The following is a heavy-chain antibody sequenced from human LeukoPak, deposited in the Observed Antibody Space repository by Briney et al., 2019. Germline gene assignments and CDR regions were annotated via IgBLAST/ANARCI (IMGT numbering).Heavy chain of an antibody. V-gene: IGHV3-53*01. J-gene: IGHJ6*02. CDR2: IYSGGST. Sequence: GGSLRLSCAASGFTVSSNYMSWVRQAPGKGLEWVSVIYSGGSTYYADSVKGRFTISRDNSKNTLYLQMNSLRAEDTAVYYCASLPTTPYYYYGMDVWGQGTTVTVSS. CDR1: GFTVSSNY. D-gene: IGHD4-11*01. CDR3: ASLPTTPYYYYGMDV.